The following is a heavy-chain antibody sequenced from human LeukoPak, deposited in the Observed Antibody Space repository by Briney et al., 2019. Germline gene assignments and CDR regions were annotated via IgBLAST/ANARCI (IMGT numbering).Heavy chain of an antibody. J-gene: IGHJ4*02. Sequence: SETLSLTCTVSGGSISSGDYYWRWIRQPPGKGLEWIGYIYYSGSTYYNPSLKSRVTISVDTSKNQFSLKLSSVTAVDTAVYYCARVDGFGESKTVDYWGQGTLVTVPS. V-gene: IGHV4-30-4*01. CDR3: ARVDGFGESKTVDY. CDR1: GGSISSGDYY. CDR2: IYYSGST. D-gene: IGHD3-10*01.